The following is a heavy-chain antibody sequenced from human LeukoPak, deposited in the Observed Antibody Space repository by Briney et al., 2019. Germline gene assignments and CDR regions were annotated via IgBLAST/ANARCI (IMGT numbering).Heavy chain of an antibody. J-gene: IGHJ6*02. V-gene: IGHV3-7*01. CDR2: IKQDGSKK. CDR3: ARDVVTSLNIVKYYYYGMDV. CDR1: GFTFSSYW. D-gene: IGHD3-16*02. Sequence: GGSLRLSCAASGFTFSSYWMSWVRQAPGKGLEWVANIKQDGSKKYYVDSVKGRFTISRDNAKNSLYLQMNSLRAEDTAVYYCARDVVTSLNIVKYYYYGMDVWGQGTTVTVSS.